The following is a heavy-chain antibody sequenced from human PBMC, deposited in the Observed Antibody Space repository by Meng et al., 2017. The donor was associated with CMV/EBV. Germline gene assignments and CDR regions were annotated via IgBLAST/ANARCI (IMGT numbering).Heavy chain of an antibody. CDR3: ARLRIAVAGDFDY. Sequence: GSLRLSCAVYGGSFSGYYWSWIRQPPGKGLEWIGSIYYSGSTYYNPSLKSRVTISVDTSKNQFSLKLSSVTAADTAVYYCARLRIAVAGDFDYWGQGTLVTVSS. CDR1: GGSFSGYY. D-gene: IGHD6-19*01. J-gene: IGHJ4*02. V-gene: IGHV4-34*01. CDR2: IYYSGST.